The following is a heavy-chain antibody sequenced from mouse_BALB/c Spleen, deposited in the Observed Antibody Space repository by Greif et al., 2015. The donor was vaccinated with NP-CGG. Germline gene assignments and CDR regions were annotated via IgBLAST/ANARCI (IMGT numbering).Heavy chain of an antibody. J-gene: IGHJ3*01. Sequence: VQLQQSGAELVKPGASVKLSCTASGFNIKDTYMHWVKQRPEQGLEWIGRIDPANGNTKYDPKFQGKATITADTSSNTAYLQLSSLTSEDTAVYYCAHYGSSLAWFAYWGQGTLVTVSA. D-gene: IGHD1-1*01. CDR1: GFNIKDTY. CDR2: IDPANGNT. CDR3: AHYGSSLAWFAY. V-gene: IGHV14-3*02.